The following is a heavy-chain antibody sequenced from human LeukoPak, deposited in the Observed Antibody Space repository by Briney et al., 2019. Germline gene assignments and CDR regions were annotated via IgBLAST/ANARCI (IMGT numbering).Heavy chain of an antibody. V-gene: IGHV4-4*08. Sequence: SETLSLTCTVSGGSISNYYWSWIRQPPGKGLEWIGYIYNSGSTNYNPSLKSRVTISADTSKNHFSLRLSSVTAADTAVYYCARGSADGGNYLGYFYYYYMDVWGKGTAVTVSS. D-gene: IGHD1-26*01. CDR2: IYNSGST. CDR3: ARGSADGGNYLGYFYYYYMDV. CDR1: GGSISNYY. J-gene: IGHJ6*03.